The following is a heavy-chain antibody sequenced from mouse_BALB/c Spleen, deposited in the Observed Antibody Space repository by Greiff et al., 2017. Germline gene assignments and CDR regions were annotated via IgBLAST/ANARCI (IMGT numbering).Heavy chain of an antibody. J-gene: IGHJ2*01. Sequence: VQLQQSGPELVKPGASVKISCKASGYAFSSSWMNWVKQRPGQGLEWIGRIYPGDGDTNYNGKFKGKATLTADKSSSTAYMQLSSLTSVDSAVYFCARQITTVGNYFDYWGQGTTLTVSS. V-gene: IGHV1-82*01. D-gene: IGHD1-1*01. CDR3: ARQITTVGNYFDY. CDR1: GYAFSSSW. CDR2: IYPGDGDT.